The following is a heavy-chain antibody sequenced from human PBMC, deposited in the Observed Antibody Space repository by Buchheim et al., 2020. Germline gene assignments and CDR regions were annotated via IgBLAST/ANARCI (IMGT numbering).Heavy chain of an antibody. CDR3: ASPAGYAYGDSSLDS. D-gene: IGHD4-17*01. V-gene: IGHV3-30*03. CDR2: ISFDGDNK. J-gene: IGHJ4*02. Sequence: VQLVESGGGVVQPGRSLRLSCVASGFDFNTYDVHWVRQAPGKGLEWVAVISFDGDNKNYADSVKGRFTISRDNSKNTLFLELNSLRAEDTAVYYCASPAGYAYGDSSLDSWGQGTL. CDR1: GFDFNTYD.